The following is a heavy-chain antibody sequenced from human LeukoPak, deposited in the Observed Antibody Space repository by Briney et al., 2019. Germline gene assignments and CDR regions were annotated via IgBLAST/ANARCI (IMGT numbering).Heavy chain of an antibody. CDR3: AKVSPYKIAVAGNFDY. Sequence: GGSLRLSCAASGFAFTSYAMNWVRQAPGKGLEWVSAISGNGGTTYYADSVKGRFTISRDNPKNTLYVQMNSLRAEDTAVYYCAKVSPYKIAVAGNFDYWGQGALVTVSS. CDR2: ISGNGGTT. D-gene: IGHD6-19*01. J-gene: IGHJ4*02. CDR1: GFAFTSYA. V-gene: IGHV3-23*01.